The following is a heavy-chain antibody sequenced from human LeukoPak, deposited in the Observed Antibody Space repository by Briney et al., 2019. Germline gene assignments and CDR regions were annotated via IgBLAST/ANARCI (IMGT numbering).Heavy chain of an antibody. J-gene: IGHJ4*02. CDR2: ISSSSSYI. CDR3: ARGGNYYYDSSGYYYVDY. D-gene: IGHD3-22*01. Sequence: GGSLRLSCAASGFTFSSYSMNWVRQAPGKGLEWVSSISSSSSYIYYADSVKGRFTISRDNAKNSLYLQMNSLRAEDTAVYYCARGGNYYYDSSGYYYVDYWGQGTLVTVSS. CDR1: GFTFSSYS. V-gene: IGHV3-21*01.